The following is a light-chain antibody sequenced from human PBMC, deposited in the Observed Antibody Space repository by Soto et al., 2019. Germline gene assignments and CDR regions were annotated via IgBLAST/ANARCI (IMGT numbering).Light chain of an antibody. CDR1: QYVSSTY. V-gene: IGKV3-20*01. CDR2: DVS. J-gene: IGKJ2*01. Sequence: EIVLTQSPGTLSLSPGERATLSCRASQYVSSTYLAWYQQKPGQAPRLLLYDVSSRATGIPDRFSGSRSGTDFTLTISRLEPEDFAVYYCQQYGSSPPMYTFGQGTKLEIK. CDR3: QQYGSSPPMYT.